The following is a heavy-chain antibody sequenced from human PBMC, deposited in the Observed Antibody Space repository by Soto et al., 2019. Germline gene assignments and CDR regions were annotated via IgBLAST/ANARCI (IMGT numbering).Heavy chain of an antibody. D-gene: IGHD3-22*01. V-gene: IGHV3-73*02. J-gene: IGHJ4*02. CDR2: IRSKANSYAT. Sequence: EVQLVESGGGLVQPGRSLKLSCAASGFTFSGSAMHWVRQASGKGLEWVGRIRSKANSYATAYAASVKGRFTISRDDSKNTAYLQMNSLKTEDTAVYYCTRFSYDSSYWGQGTLVTVSS. CDR3: TRFSYDSSY. CDR1: GFTFSGSA.